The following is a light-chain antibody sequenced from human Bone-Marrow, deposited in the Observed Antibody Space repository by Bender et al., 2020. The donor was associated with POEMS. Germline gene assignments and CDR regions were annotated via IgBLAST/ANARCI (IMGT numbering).Light chain of an antibody. J-gene: IGLJ3*02. Sequence: QSVLTQPPSASGTPGQRVTISCSGGSSNIGSHAVNWYQPLPGTAPNLLIYSSHRRPPGVPDRFSGSRSGTSASLAISGLQSEDEADYYCAVWDDSLNGWVFGGGTKLTVL. CDR1: SSNIGSHA. V-gene: IGLV1-44*01. CDR3: AVWDDSLNGWV. CDR2: SSH.